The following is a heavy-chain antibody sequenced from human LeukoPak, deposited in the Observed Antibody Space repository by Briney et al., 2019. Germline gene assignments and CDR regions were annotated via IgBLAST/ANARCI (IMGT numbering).Heavy chain of an antibody. CDR1: GGSISSYY. CDR3: ARRRIAARFDP. D-gene: IGHD6-6*01. CDR2: IYYSGST. V-gene: IGHV4-59*08. J-gene: IGHJ5*02. Sequence: SETLSLTCTVSGGSISSYYWSWIRQPPGKGLEWIGYIYYSGSTNYNPSLKSRVTISVDTSKNQFSLKLSSVTAAGTAVYYCARRRIAARFDPWGQGTLVTVSS.